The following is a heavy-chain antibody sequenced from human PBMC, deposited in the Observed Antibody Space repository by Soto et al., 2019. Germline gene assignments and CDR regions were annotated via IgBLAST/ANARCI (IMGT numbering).Heavy chain of an antibody. V-gene: IGHV4-39*01. J-gene: IGHJ5*02. Sequence: QLQLQESGPGLVKPSETLSLTCTVSGGSISSSSYYWGWIRQPPGKGLEWIGSIYYSGSTYYNPSLKSRVTISVDTSKTQFSLKLSSVTAADTAVYYCARTGDSSSWDNWFDPWGQGTLVTVSS. CDR2: IYYSGST. CDR3: ARTGDSSSWDNWFDP. D-gene: IGHD6-13*01. CDR1: GGSISSSSYY.